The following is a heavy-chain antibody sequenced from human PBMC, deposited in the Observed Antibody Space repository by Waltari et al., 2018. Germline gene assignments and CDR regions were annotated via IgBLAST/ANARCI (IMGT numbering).Heavy chain of an antibody. Sequence: QVQLVQSGAEVKKPGASVKISCKTSEDSLTSSYIHWVRQAPGQGLEWMGIINPSGGSTIYAQKFQGRVTMTRDTSTSTVYMELSSLRSEDTAVYYCALDTGALWMDVWGQGTTVTVSS. CDR2: INPSGGST. J-gene: IGHJ6*02. CDR3: ALDTGALWMDV. CDR1: EDSLTSSY. D-gene: IGHD2-21*01. V-gene: IGHV1-46*01.